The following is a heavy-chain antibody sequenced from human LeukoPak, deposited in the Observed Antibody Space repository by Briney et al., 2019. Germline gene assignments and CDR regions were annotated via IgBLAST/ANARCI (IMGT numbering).Heavy chain of an antibody. CDR2: ISSSSSTI. CDR1: GFTFSS. D-gene: IGHD1-26*01. V-gene: IGHV3-48*01. J-gene: IGHJ6*03. Sequence: GGSLRLSCAASGFTFSSMNWVRQAPGKGLEWVSYISSSSSTIYYADSVKGRFTISRDNAKNSLYLQMNSLRAEDTAVYYCAKHPGDFTGIVNYYYMDVWGKGTTVTVSS. CDR3: AKHPGDFTGIVNYYYMDV.